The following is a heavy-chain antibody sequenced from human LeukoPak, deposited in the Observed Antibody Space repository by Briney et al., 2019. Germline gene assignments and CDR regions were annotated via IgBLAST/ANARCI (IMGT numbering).Heavy chain of an antibody. CDR1: GGSISSGSYY. D-gene: IGHD3-22*01. V-gene: IGHV4-61*02. Sequence: PSQTLSLTCTVSGGSISSGSYYWSWIRQPAGKGLEWIGRIYTSGSTNYNPSLKSRVTISVDTSKNQFSLKLSSVTAADTAVYYCAGHSLHYYDSSGSSAAFDIWGQGTMVTVSS. J-gene: IGHJ3*02. CDR3: AGHSLHYYDSSGSSAAFDI. CDR2: IYTSGST.